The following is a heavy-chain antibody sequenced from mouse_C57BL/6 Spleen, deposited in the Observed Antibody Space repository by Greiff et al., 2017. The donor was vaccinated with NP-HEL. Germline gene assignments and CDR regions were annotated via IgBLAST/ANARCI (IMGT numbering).Heavy chain of an antibody. CDR3: TRAGTTLCLYY. Sequence: EVKLQESGEGLVKPGGSLKLSCAASGFTFSSYAMSWVRQTPEKRLEWVAYISSGGDYIYYADTVKGRFTISRDNARNTLYLQMSSLKSEDTAMYYCTRAGTTLCLYYWGHGTTLTVSS. V-gene: IGHV5-9-1*02. J-gene: IGHJ2*01. D-gene: IGHD1-1*01. CDR1: GFTFSSYA. CDR2: ISSGGDYI.